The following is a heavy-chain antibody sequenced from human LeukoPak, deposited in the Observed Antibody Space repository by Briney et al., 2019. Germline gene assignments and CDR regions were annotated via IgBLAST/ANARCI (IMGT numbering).Heavy chain of an antibody. CDR3: VRGRSGYYFDY. D-gene: IGHD5-12*01. CDR1: GFTLSEYA. V-gene: IGHV3-64*01. J-gene: IGHJ4*02. Sequence: PGGSLRLSCATSGFTLSEYAMFWVRQGPGKGLEYVSAISGDGASTFYGNSVKDRFTISRDISKKTLHLQMDSLRVEDMAVYFCVRGRSGYYFDYWGQGILATVSS. CDR2: ISGDGAST.